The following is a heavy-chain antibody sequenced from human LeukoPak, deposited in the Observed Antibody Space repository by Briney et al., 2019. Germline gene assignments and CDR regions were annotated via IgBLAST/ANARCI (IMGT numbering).Heavy chain of an antibody. V-gene: IGHV1-18*04. J-gene: IGHJ4*02. CDR2: ISPYNGHT. Sequence: GASVKVSCKVSGYTFTSYGISLVRHAPGQGLEWMGWISPYNGHTNYAQPFQGRVTMTRETSTSSGYMELRSLRSEDTAVKYCPREKFGVTFESCGQGDLVSVSS. CDR1: GYTFTSYG. CDR3: PREKFGVTFES. D-gene: IGHD3-10*01.